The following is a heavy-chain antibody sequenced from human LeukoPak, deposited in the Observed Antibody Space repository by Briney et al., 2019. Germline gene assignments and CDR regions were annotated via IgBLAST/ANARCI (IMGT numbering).Heavy chain of an antibody. J-gene: IGHJ6*03. CDR1: GFTFSSYW. CDR2: IKQDGSEK. D-gene: IGHD6-13*01. V-gene: IGHV3-7*01. CDR3: ARAYSSNWYYGYMDV. Sequence: PGGSLRLSCAASGFTFSSYWMSWVRQAPGKGLEWVANIKQDGSEKYYVDSVKGRFTISRDNAKNSLYLQMNSLRAEDTAVYYCARAYSSNWYYGYMDVWGKGTTVTVSS.